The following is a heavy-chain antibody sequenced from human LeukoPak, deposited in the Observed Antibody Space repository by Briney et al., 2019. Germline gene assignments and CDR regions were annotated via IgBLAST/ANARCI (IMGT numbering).Heavy chain of an antibody. CDR1: GFTFRSYG. CDR3: AKDRDYFDTRGAFDI. CDR2: IWYDGSNK. V-gene: IGHV3-33*06. Sequence: GTSLRLSCAASGFTFRSYGMHWVRQAPGKGLEWVSIIWYDGSNKYYADPVKGRFTISRDNSNNTLYLQMTSLRAEDTAVYYCAKDRDYFDTRGAFDIWGQGTMVTVSS. D-gene: IGHD3-22*01. J-gene: IGHJ3*02.